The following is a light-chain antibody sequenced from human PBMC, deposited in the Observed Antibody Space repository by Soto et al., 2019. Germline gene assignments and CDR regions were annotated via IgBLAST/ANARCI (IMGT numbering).Light chain of an antibody. CDR2: WAS. CDR3: QQYYTTPYT. J-gene: IGKJ2*01. V-gene: IGKV4-1*01. Sequence: DIVLTQSPDSLAVSLGERATINCKSSQSVLYSSSNENHLAWYQQKPGQPPKLLIYWASTRESGVPDRFSGSGSGTDFTLTISSLQAEDVEVYYCQQYYTTPYTFGQGTKLEIK. CDR1: QSVLYSSSNENH.